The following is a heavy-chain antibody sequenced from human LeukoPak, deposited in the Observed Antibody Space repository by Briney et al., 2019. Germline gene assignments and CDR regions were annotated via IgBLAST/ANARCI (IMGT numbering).Heavy chain of an antibody. Sequence: PGGSLRLSCAASGFTFSNYWLHWVSQPPGKGLVWVSRITTDESSTHYAASVNGRFTISRDKAKSTVYLQMNSLTPEDTAVYYCARDGGTSTPFDYWGQGTLVTVSS. CDR2: ITTDESST. D-gene: IGHD2-15*01. V-gene: IGHV3-74*01. J-gene: IGHJ4*02. CDR3: ARDGGTSTPFDY. CDR1: GFTFSNYW.